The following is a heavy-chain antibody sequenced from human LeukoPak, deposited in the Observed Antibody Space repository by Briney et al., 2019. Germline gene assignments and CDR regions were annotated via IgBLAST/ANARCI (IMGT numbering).Heavy chain of an antibody. Sequence: AGGSLRLSCVPSGITFSNSALSWVRQAPGKGLEWVSTITKSGDQTHYADSVKGRFTISRDNSKNTLYLQMNSLRAEDTAVYYCARDPIGLRSYWGQGTLVTVSS. CDR3: ARDPIGLRSY. J-gene: IGHJ4*02. CDR1: GITFSNSA. V-gene: IGHV3-23*01. D-gene: IGHD3-22*01. CDR2: ITKSGDQT.